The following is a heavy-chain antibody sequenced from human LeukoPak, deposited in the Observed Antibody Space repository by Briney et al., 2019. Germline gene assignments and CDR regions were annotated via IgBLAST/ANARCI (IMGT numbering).Heavy chain of an antibody. CDR2: ISSRGTTI. Sequence: GGSLRLSCAASGFNFSDYYMSWIRQAPGKGLEWVSYISSRGTTIRYGGFVRGRFTIPRDNAKNSLYLQMNRLRAEDTAIYYCARKRYTSSWYTDYWGQGTLVTVSS. CDR1: GFNFSDYY. V-gene: IGHV3-11*01. D-gene: IGHD6-13*01. J-gene: IGHJ4*02. CDR3: ARKRYTSSWYTDY.